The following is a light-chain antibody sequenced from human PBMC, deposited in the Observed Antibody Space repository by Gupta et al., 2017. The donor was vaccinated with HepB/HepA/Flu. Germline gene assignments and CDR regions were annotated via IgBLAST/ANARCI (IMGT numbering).Light chain of an antibody. CDR2: RNS. V-gene: IGLV1-47*01. Sequence: QSVLPQPPSASGTPGQRVNISCSGSDSNIGTSFVYWYQLLPGAAPKVLMYRNSQRPSGVPDRFSGSKSGTSASLDISGLRSEDEGDYYCAAWDTSLGGHVVFGGGTKVTVL. CDR1: DSNIGTSF. CDR3: AAWDTSLGGHVV. J-gene: IGLJ2*01.